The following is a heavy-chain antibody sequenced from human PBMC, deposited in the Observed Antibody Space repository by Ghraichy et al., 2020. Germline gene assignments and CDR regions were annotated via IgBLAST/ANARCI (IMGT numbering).Heavy chain of an antibody. CDR2: IYSGGNT. Sequence: GGSLRLSCVASGCSVSSDYMSWVRQAPGKGLEWVSVIYSGGNTYNSDALKGRFTISRDNPKNTLYLQRNSLRDEDTAVYYCARGAAAGTPTWGPGTLVTVSS. D-gene: IGHD6-13*01. CDR3: ARGAAAGTPT. V-gene: IGHV3-53*01. CDR1: GCSVSSDY. J-gene: IGHJ5*02.